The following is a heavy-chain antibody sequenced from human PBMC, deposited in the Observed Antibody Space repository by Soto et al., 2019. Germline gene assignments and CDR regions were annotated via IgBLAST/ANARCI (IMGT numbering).Heavy chain of an antibody. Sequence: GASVKVSCKASGYTFTSYGISWVRQAPGQGLEWMGWISAYNGNTNYAQKLQGRVTMTTDTSTSTAYMELRSLRSDDTAVYYCARDYVDYYDSSGSEWPIDYWGQGTLVTVSS. CDR1: GYTFTSYG. CDR2: ISAYNGNT. D-gene: IGHD3-22*01. J-gene: IGHJ4*02. CDR3: ARDYVDYYDSSGSEWPIDY. V-gene: IGHV1-18*01.